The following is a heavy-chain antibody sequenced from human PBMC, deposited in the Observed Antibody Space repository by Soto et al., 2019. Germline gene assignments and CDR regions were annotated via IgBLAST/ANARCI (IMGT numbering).Heavy chain of an antibody. CDR3: TTDSTQTFCDGGPCYSVQTNIHDS. J-gene: IGHJ4*02. D-gene: IGHD2-15*01. CDR2: IKSKIAGGTT. CDR1: GFTFSNVW. V-gene: IGHV3-15*01. Sequence: EVQLVESGGGLVKAGGSLRLSCAASGFTFSNVWMSWVRQAPGKGLEWVGRIKSKIAGGTTDYSAPVKGRFNISRDDSKNTLYLQMDSLISEDTAVYYCTTDSTQTFCDGGPCYSVQTNIHDSWGQGTLVTVSS.